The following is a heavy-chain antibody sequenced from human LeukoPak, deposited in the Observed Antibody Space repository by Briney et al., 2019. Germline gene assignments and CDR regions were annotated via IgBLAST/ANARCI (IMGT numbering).Heavy chain of an antibody. CDR2: INHSGST. CDR1: GGSFSGYY. D-gene: IGHD4-4*01. CDR3: ARGSNYQEY. J-gene: IGHJ4*02. Sequence: SETLSLTCAVYGGSFSGYYWSWIRQPPGKGLEWIGEINHSGSTNYNPSLKSRVTISVDTSKNQFSLKLNSVTAADTAVYYCARGSNYQEYWGQGTLVTVSS. V-gene: IGHV4-34*01.